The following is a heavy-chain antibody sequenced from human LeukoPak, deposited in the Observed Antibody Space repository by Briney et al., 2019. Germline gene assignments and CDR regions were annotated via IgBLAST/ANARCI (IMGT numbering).Heavy chain of an antibody. V-gene: IGHV3-21*01. Sequence: PGGSLRLSCAASGFTFSSYRMNWGRQAPGKGLEWVSSISSSSSYKYYADSVKGRLTIYRENEKKSVYMQMNRLRAEDRGVYYCARHPPDYYDSSGDSDYWGQGTLVTVSS. J-gene: IGHJ4*02. CDR1: GFTFSSYR. D-gene: IGHD3-22*01. CDR3: ARHPPDYYDSSGDSDY. CDR2: ISSSSSYK.